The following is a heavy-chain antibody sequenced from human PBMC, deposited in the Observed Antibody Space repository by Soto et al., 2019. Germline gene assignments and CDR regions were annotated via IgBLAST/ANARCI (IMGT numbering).Heavy chain of an antibody. J-gene: IGHJ4*02. CDR1: GFTFSSYA. CDR3: ARRGSGSYSDY. D-gene: IGHD6-19*01. CDR2: ISGSGCST. V-gene: IGHV3-23*01. Sequence: VQLLDPGGGLVQPGGSLGLSCAASGFTFSSYAMRWVRQAPVKGLEWVSAISGSGCSTYYADSVQARFTISRDNSTNTLYLQMNSLRAEDTALYYCARRGSGSYSDYWGQGTLVTVSS.